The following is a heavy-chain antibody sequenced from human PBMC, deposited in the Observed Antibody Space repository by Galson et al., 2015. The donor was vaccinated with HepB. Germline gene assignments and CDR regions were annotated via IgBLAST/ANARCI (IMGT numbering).Heavy chain of an antibody. J-gene: IGHJ3*01. CDR2: INSDGSNT. CDR3: AREWALRH. D-gene: IGHD1-26*01. CDR1: GFTFSSYD. Sequence: SLRLSCAASGFTFSSYDMHWVRQATGKGLVWVSRINSDGSNTNYADSVKGRFTISRDNAKNTLYLQMNSLRAEDTAVYYCAREWALRHWGQGTMVTVSS. V-gene: IGHV3-74*01.